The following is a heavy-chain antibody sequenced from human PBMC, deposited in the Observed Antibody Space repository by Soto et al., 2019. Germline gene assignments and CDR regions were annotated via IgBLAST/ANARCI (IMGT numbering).Heavy chain of an antibody. CDR1: GFTFSAHY. CDR2: SRNKDNSYNT. D-gene: IGHD3-22*01. Sequence: PGGSLRLSCAASGFTFSAHYMDWVRQAPEKGLEWVGRSRNKDNSYNTEYAASVKGRFTLSRDDSKSSLYLQMNSLKTEDTAVYYCTINYYDTSGYSIDNLGPGTMVTVSS. J-gene: IGHJ3*02. CDR3: TINYYDTSGYSIDN. V-gene: IGHV3-72*01.